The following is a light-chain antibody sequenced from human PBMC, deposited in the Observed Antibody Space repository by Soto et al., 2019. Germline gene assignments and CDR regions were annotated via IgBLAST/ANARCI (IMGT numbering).Light chain of an antibody. J-gene: IGKJ1*01. V-gene: IGKV1-8*01. CDR3: QQYYIYPPT. CDR1: QGISNY. Sequence: AIQMTQSPSSFSASTGDRVTITCRASQGISNYLAWYQQKPGNAPKLLISAASTLQSGVPSRFSGSGSGTDFTLTISFLQSEDFATYYCQQYYIYPPTFGQGTKVEIE. CDR2: AAS.